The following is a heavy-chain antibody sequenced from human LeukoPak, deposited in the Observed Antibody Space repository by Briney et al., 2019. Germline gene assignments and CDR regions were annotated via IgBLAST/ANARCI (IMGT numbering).Heavy chain of an antibody. J-gene: IGHJ4*02. CDR2: INPNSGGT. Sequence: ASVKVSCKASGYTFTGYYMHWVRQAPGQGIEWMGWINPNSGGTNYAQKFQGRVTMTRDTSISTAYMELSRLRSDDTAVYYCARPHYSNYLYYFDYWGQGTLVTVSS. CDR1: GYTFTGYY. V-gene: IGHV1-2*02. CDR3: ARPHYSNYLYYFDY. D-gene: IGHD4-11*01.